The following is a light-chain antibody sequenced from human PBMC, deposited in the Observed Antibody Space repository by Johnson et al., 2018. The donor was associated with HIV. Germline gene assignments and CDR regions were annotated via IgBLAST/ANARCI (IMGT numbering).Light chain of an antibody. CDR2: ENN. CDR1: SSNIGKNY. Sequence: QSVLTQPPSVSAAPGQKVTISCSGSSSNIGKNYVSWYQHLPGTAPKLLIYENNKGPSGIPGRVSGSKSGTSATLAITGLWPEDEADYYCGTWVISLRVGFVGTGTTVPFL. V-gene: IGLV1-51*02. CDR3: GTWVISLRVGF. J-gene: IGLJ1*01.